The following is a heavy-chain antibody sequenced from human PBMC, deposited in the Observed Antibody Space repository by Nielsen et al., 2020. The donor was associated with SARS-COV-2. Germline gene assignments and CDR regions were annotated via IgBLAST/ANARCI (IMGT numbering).Heavy chain of an antibody. J-gene: IGHJ6*02. D-gene: IGHD2-2*01. Sequence: VRQAPGKGLEWVSAISGSGGSTYYADSVKGRFTISRDNSKNTLYLQMNSLGAEDTAVYYCAKDWGRYCSSTSCPLGGMDVWGQGTTVTVSS. CDR3: AKDWGRYCSSTSCPLGGMDV. CDR2: ISGSGGST. V-gene: IGHV3-23*01.